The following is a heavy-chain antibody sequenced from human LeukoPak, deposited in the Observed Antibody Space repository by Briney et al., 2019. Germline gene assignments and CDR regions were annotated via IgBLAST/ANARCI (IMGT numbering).Heavy chain of an antibody. J-gene: IGHJ4*02. CDR1: GFTFSSYG. Sequence: GGSLRLSCAASGFTFSSYGMHWVRQAPGKGLEWVAVISYDGSNKYYADSVKGRFTISRDNSKNTLYLQMNRLRAEDTAVYYCAKDLLPYYDILTGPGYWGQGTLVTVSS. CDR3: AKDLLPYYDILTGPGY. CDR2: ISYDGSNK. D-gene: IGHD3-9*01. V-gene: IGHV3-30*18.